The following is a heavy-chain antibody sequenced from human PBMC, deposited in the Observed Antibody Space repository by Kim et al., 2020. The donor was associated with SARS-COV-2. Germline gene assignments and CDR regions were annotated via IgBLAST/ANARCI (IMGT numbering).Heavy chain of an antibody. CDR3: AKDRLALYVWGSYIGMDV. CDR2: IWYDGSNK. Sequence: GGSLRLSCAASGFTFSSYGMHWVRQAPGKGLEWVAVIWYDGSNKYYADSVKGRFTISRDNSKNTLYLQMNSLRAEDTAVYYCAKDRLALYVWGSYIGMDVWGQGTTVTVSS. D-gene: IGHD3-16*01. CDR1: GFTFSSYG. V-gene: IGHV3-33*06. J-gene: IGHJ6*02.